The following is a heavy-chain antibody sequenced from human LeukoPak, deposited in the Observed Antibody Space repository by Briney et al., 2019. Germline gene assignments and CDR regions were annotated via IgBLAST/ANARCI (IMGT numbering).Heavy chain of an antibody. CDR3: ARRPIVGSTGFYFDP. D-gene: IGHD1-26*01. Sequence: SETLSLTCTVSGGSISSSSYYWGWIRQPPGKGLEWIGSIYYSGSPYYTSSLKSRVTISVDTSKNQFSLKLASLTAADTAVYYCARRPIVGSTGFYFDPWGPGTLVTVSS. CDR2: IYYSGSP. J-gene: IGHJ5*02. V-gene: IGHV4-39*01. CDR1: GGSISSSSYY.